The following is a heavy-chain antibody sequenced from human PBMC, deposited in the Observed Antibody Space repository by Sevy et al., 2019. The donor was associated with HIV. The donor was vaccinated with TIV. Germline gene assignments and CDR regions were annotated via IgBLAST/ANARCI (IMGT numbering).Heavy chain of an antibody. CDR2: ISGSGGST. D-gene: IGHD6-19*01. CDR3: AKDGAVAPSDY. CDR1: GFPLRNYA. J-gene: IGHJ4*02. Sequence: GGSLRLSCAASGFPLRNYAMSWVRQAPGKGLEWVSRISGSGGSTYYADSVKGRFTISRDNFQNTLDLEMNSLRAEDTAVYYCAKDGAVAPSDYWGEGTLVTVS. V-gene: IGHV3-23*01.